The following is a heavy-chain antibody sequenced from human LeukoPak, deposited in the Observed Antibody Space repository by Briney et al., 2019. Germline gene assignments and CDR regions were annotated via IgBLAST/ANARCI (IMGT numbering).Heavy chain of an antibody. CDR2: INHSGST. CDR3: ARGPLVSPWDY. V-gene: IGHV4-34*01. CDR1: GGSFSGYY. J-gene: IGHJ4*02. D-gene: IGHD6-6*01. Sequence: SETLSLTCAVYGGSFSGYYWSWIRQPPGKGLEWIGEINHSGSTNYNPSLKSRVTISVDTSKNQFSLKLSSVTAAGTAVYYCARGPLVSPWDYWGQGTLVTVSS.